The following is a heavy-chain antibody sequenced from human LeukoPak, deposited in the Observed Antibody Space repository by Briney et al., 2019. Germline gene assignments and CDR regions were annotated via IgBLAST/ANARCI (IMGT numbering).Heavy chain of an antibody. Sequence: ASVKVSCKASGGTFSSYAISWVRQAPGQGLEWMGGIIPIFGTANYAQKFQGRVTITADESTSTAYMELSSLRSEDTAVYYCARDREDILTGYYRYYYGMDVWGQGTTATVSS. CDR3: ARDREDILTGYYRYYYGMDV. CDR2: IIPIFGTA. V-gene: IGHV1-69*13. CDR1: GGTFSSYA. D-gene: IGHD3-9*01. J-gene: IGHJ6*02.